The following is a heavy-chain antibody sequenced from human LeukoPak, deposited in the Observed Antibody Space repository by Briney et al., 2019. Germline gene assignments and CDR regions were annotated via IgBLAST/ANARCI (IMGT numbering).Heavy chain of an antibody. D-gene: IGHD4-23*01. J-gene: IGHJ3*02. V-gene: IGHV3-23*01. CDR2: ISGSDSST. Sequence: GGSLRLSCAASGFTFSSYAMSWVRQAPGKGLEWVSVISGSDSSTFYADSVKGRFTISRDNSKNTLYLQVNSLRADDTAVYYCAKVIRWPGAFDIWGQGTMVTVSS. CDR3: AKVIRWPGAFDI. CDR1: GFTFSSYA.